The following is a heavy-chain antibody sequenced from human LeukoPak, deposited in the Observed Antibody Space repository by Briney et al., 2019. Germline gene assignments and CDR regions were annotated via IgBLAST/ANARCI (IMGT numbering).Heavy chain of an antibody. CDR3: ARDSYSSGWYDYYYYMDV. CDR1: GYTFTGYY. J-gene: IGHJ6*03. CDR2: INPNSGGT. Sequence: GASVKVSCKASGYTFTGYYMHWVRQAPGQGLEWMGWINPNSGGTNYAQKFQGRVTMTRDTSISTAYMELSRLRSDDTAVYYCARDSYSSGWYDYYYYMDVWGKGTTVIVSS. V-gene: IGHV1-2*02. D-gene: IGHD6-19*01.